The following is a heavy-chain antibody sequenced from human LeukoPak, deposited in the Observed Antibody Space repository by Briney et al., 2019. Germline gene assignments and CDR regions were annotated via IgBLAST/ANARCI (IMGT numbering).Heavy chain of an antibody. CDR1: GFTFSSYS. D-gene: IGHD4-17*01. CDR3: ATVTLLDDYGDWQEFDY. J-gene: IGHJ4*02. V-gene: IGHV3-21*01. Sequence: PGGSLRLSCAASGFTFSSYSMNWVRRAPGKGLEWVSSISSSSSYIYYADSVKGRFTISRDNAKNSLYLQMNSLRAEDTAVYYCATVTLLDDYGDWQEFDYWGQGTLVTVSS. CDR2: ISSSSSYI.